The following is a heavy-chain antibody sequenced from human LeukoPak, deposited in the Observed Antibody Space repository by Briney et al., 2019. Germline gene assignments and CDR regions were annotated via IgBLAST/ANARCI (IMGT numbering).Heavy chain of an antibody. V-gene: IGHV3-7*03. CDR2: IKHDGGVK. D-gene: IGHD2-15*01. CDR3: ARGGAYSRV. Sequence: GGSLTLSCAASGFTFSSFWMTWVRQAPGKGMEWVANIKHDGGVKYYVDSVRGRFTISRDNAKNSLYLQMNGLRAEDTAVYYCARGGAYSRVWGQGTMVTVSS. CDR1: GFTFSSFW. J-gene: IGHJ3*01.